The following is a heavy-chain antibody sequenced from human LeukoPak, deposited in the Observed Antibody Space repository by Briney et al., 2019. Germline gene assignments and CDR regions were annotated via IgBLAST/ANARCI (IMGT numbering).Heavy chain of an antibody. CDR1: RYTFTSYA. D-gene: IGHD3-22*01. CDR2: INAGNGNT. J-gene: IGHJ4*02. Sequence: ASVKVSCKASRYTFTSYAMHWVRQAPGQRLEWMGWINAGNGNTKYSQKFQGRVTITRDTSASTAYMELSSLRSEDTAVYYCARDFSGYYYFDYWGQGTLVTVSS. CDR3: ARDFSGYYYFDY. V-gene: IGHV1-3*01.